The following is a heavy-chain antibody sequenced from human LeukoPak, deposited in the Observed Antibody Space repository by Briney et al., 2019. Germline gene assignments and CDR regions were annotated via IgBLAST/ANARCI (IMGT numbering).Heavy chain of an antibody. D-gene: IGHD6-6*01. CDR1: GXYISSYY. CDR3: ARVIAARPSWFDP. J-gene: IGHJ5*02. V-gene: IGHV4-59*01. Sequence: PSETLSLTWTVSGXYISSYYWSWIRQPPGKGLEWIGYIYYSGSTNYNPSLKSRVTISVDTSKNQFSLKLSSVTAADTAVYYCARVIAARPSWFDPWGQGTLVTVSS. CDR2: IYYSGST.